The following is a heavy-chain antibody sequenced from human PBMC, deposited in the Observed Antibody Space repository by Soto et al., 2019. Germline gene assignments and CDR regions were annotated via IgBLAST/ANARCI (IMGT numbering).Heavy chain of an antibody. V-gene: IGHV4-39*01. CDR3: ARHHYFGSGKPFDY. CDR2: VYYSGIT. Sequence: QLQLQESGPGLVKPSGTLSLTCSVSGGSVSSSDYYWGWIRQPPGEGLEWIGIVYYSGITDYNPSLKNRPSISFDTTKNQFSLMLTSVTAADTAVYYCARHHYFGSGKPFDYWRQGTLVTVSS. CDR1: GGSVSSSDYY. D-gene: IGHD3-10*01. J-gene: IGHJ4*02.